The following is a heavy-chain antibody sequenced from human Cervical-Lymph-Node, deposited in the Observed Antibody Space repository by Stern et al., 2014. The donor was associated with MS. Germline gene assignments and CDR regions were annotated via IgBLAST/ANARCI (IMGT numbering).Heavy chain of an antibody. Sequence: VQLVESGAEVKKPGASVRVSCKPFGYTFVSYGISWVRQAPGPGLEWLGGISADSGDTHYAQKFQGRVTMTRDTSADTAYMELRSLRSDDTAVYYCARDKMHAFDYWGQGTPVTVSS. CDR1: GYTFVSYG. V-gene: IGHV1-18*01. CDR3: ARDKMHAFDY. D-gene: IGHD2-8*01. CDR2: ISADSGDT. J-gene: IGHJ4*02.